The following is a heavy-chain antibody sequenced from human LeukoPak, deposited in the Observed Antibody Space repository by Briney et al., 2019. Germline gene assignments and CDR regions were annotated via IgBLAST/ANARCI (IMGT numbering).Heavy chain of an antibody. Sequence: PSETLSLTCAVYGGSSSGYYWSWIRQPPGKGLEWIGEINHSGSTNYNPSLKSRVTISVDTSKNQFSLKLSSVTAADTAVYYCARGRLHYDFWSGYLGAFDIWGQGTMVTVSS. CDR3: ARGRLHYDFWSGYLGAFDI. CDR1: GGSSSGYY. V-gene: IGHV4-34*01. CDR2: INHSGST. D-gene: IGHD3-3*01. J-gene: IGHJ3*02.